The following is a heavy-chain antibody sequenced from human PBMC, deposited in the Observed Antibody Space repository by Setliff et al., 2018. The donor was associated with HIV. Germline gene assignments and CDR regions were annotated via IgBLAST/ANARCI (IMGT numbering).Heavy chain of an antibody. CDR3: ARGGWSGGGPLHYSYYYLDV. Sequence: SVKVSWKTSGGTFRSQAISWVRQAPGQGLEWMGGLISMFKIPQIAQKFQGRVTITADESTSTAYMGLSSLTSEDTAVYYCARGGWSGGGPLHYSYYYLDVWGQGTAVTVSS. J-gene: IGHJ6*02. D-gene: IGHD2-15*01. V-gene: IGHV1-69*13. CDR2: LISMFKIP. CDR1: GGTFRSQA.